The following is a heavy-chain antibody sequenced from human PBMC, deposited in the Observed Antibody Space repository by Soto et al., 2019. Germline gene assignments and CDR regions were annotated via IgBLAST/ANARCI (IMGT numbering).Heavy chain of an antibody. CDR2: ISYDGSNK. CDR1: GFTFSSYG. D-gene: IGHD6-25*01. V-gene: IGHV3-30*18. J-gene: IGHJ6*02. CDR3: AKDRRPNYYYGMDV. Sequence: QVQLVESGGGVVQPGRSLRLSCAASGFTFSSYGMHGVRQAPGKGLEWVAVISYDGSNKYYADSVKGRFNISRDNSKNTLYLQMTSLRAEDTAVYYCAKDRRPNYYYGMDVWGQGTTVTVSS.